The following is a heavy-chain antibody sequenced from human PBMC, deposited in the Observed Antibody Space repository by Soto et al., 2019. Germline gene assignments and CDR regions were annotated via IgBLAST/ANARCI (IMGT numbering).Heavy chain of an antibody. CDR2: ISSSGSTI. CDR1: GFTFSDYY. D-gene: IGHD2-21*02. V-gene: IGHV3-11*01. Sequence: GGSLRLSCAASGFTFSDYYISWIRQAPWKGLEWVSYISSSGSTIYYAHSVKGRFTISRDNAKNSLYLQMNSLRAEDTAVYYCARTHCDEYYYYGMDGWGQGTTVTVSP. J-gene: IGHJ6*01. CDR3: ARTHCDEYYYYGMDG.